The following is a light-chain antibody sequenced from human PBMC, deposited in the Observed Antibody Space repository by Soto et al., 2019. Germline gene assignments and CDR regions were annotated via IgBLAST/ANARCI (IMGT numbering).Light chain of an antibody. CDR2: GSS. J-gene: IGKJ1*01. CDR3: QQYTDWPPT. Sequence: EIVMTQSPATLSVSPGERAPLSCRASQSVNNKLAWYQQEPGQAPRLLISGSSTRATGIPARFSGSGSGTEFTLTISSLHSEDFGIYYCQQYTDWPPTFGQGTKVEIK. CDR1: QSVNNK. V-gene: IGKV3-15*01.